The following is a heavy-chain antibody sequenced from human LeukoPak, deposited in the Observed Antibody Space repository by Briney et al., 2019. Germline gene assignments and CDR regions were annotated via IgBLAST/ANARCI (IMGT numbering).Heavy chain of an antibody. D-gene: IGHD3-16*01. CDR3: ARDYVWGTDEPDY. J-gene: IGHJ4*02. Sequence: GGSLRLSCAASGFTLSRHWMRWLRQTPGRGREGLGNVKEDGSEKYYLYSVRGRFTLSRDNAKNSLYLQMNSLRADDSGLYYCARDYVWGTDEPDYWGQGTLVTVSS. CDR1: GFTLSRHW. CDR2: VKEDGSEK. V-gene: IGHV3-7*01.